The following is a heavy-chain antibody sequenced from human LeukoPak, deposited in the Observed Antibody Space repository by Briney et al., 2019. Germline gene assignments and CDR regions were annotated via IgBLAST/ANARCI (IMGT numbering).Heavy chain of an antibody. CDR1: GGSISSYY. D-gene: IGHD3-3*01. CDR3: VRAPLRFLEWLLVDAFDI. Sequence: SETLSLTCTVSGGSISSYYWSWIRQPPGKGLEWIGYIYYSGSTNYNPSLKSRVTMSVDTSKNQFSLKLSSVTAADTAVYYCVRAPLRFLEWLLVDAFDIWGQGTMVTVSS. V-gene: IGHV4-59*12. J-gene: IGHJ3*02. CDR2: IYYSGST.